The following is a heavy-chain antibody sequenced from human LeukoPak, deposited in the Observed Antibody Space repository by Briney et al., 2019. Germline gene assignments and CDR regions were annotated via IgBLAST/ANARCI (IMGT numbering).Heavy chain of an antibody. D-gene: IGHD3-16*01. CDR1: GFTFSSYS. CDR2: ISPSSTYI. CDR3: ARLLLGGYYYYMDV. V-gene: IGHV3-21*01. Sequence: GGSLRLSCAVSGFTFSSYSMNWVRQAPGKGLEWVSFISPSSTYIYYADSVKGRFTISRDNAKNSLSLQMNSLRAEDAAVYCCARLLLGGYYYYMDVWGKGTTVTVSS. J-gene: IGHJ6*03.